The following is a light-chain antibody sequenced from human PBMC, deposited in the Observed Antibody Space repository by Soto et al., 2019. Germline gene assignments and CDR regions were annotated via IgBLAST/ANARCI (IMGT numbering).Light chain of an antibody. V-gene: IGLV2-23*03. CDR3: CSYAGTNTVHVV. Sequence: QSALTQPASVSGSPGQSITISCTGTSSDVGSYNLVSWYQQHPGTAPKLMIYEGSKRPSGVSNRFSGSKSGNTASLTISGLQAEDEADYYCCSYAGTNTVHVVFGGGTKLTGL. CDR2: EGS. J-gene: IGLJ2*01. CDR1: SSDVGSYNL.